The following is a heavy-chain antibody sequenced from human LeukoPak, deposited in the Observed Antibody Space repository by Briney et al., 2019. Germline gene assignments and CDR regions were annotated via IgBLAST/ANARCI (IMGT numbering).Heavy chain of an antibody. Sequence: GASVKVSCKASGYTLTGYYMHWVRQAPGQGLEWMGWINPYSGGTNYAQKFQGRVTMTRDTSTTTAYMELSRLRSDDTAVYYCARDAQPSGTFAGPGYWGQGTQVTVSS. CDR2: INPYSGGT. CDR3: ARDAQPSGTFAGPGY. D-gene: IGHD1-26*01. J-gene: IGHJ4*02. CDR1: GYTLTGYY. V-gene: IGHV1-2*02.